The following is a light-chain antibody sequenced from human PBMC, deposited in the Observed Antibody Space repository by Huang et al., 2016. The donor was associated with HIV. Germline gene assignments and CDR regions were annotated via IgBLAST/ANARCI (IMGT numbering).Light chain of an antibody. J-gene: IGKJ3*01. CDR1: QSVSSN. CDR2: GAS. Sequence: VMTQSPGTLSVSPGFRATLSCRASQSVSSNLAWYRQKPGQAPRLLIHGASTRATGIPARFSGSGSGTEFTLTITSLQSEDFAVYYCQQYNTWPITFGPGTKVDIK. CDR3: QQYNTWPIT. V-gene: IGKV3-15*01.